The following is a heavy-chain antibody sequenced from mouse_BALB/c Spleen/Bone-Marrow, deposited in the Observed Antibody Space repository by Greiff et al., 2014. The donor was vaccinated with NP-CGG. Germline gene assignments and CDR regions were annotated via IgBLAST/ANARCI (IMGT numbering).Heavy chain of an antibody. D-gene: IGHD6-1*01. V-gene: IGHV14-3*02. CDR2: IDPANGNT. Sequence: EVKLVESGAELVKPGASVMLSCTASGFNIKDTYMYWVKQRPEQGLEWIGRIDPANGNTKYDPRFQGKATITADTSSNTAYLQLNSLTSEDTAVYYCARSSPHYDMDYWGQGTSVTVSS. J-gene: IGHJ4*01. CDR3: ARSSPHYDMDY. CDR1: GFNIKDTY.